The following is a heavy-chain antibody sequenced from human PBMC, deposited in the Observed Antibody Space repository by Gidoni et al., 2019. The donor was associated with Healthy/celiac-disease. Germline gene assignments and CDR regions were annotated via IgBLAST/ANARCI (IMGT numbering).Heavy chain of an antibody. V-gene: IGHV1-69*02. CDR3: ARSYYDSSGTTLYYYYYGMDV. D-gene: IGHD3-22*01. CDR1: GVTFSSSS. Sequence: QVQLVQSGTEVKKHGSSVKVSGKSSGVTFSSSSISWVRQAPGQGLAWMRSIIPIPGIANYAQNFQGRVTITADKSTSTAYMELVSLRSEDTSVYYFARSYYDSSGTTLYYYYYGMDVWGQGTTVTVSS. CDR2: IIPIPGIA. J-gene: IGHJ6*02.